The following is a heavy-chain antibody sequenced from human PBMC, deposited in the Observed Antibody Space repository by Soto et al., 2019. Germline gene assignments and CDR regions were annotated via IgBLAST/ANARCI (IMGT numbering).Heavy chain of an antibody. CDR1: GYTLTELS. J-gene: IGHJ5*02. D-gene: IGHD6-19*01. CDR2: FDPEDGET. Sequence: ASVKVSCKVSGYTLTELSMHWVRQAPGKGLEWMGGFDPEDGETIYAQKFQGRVTMTEDTSTDTAYMELSSLRSEDTAVYYCATYLSHDSGWPNCFDPWGQGTLVTVSS. V-gene: IGHV1-24*01. CDR3: ATYLSHDSGWPNCFDP.